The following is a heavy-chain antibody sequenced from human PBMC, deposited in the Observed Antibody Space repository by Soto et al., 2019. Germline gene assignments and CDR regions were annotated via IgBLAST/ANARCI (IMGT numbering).Heavy chain of an antibody. Sequence: GASVKVSCKASGGTFSSYAISWVRQAPGQGLEWMGGIIPIFGTANYAQKFQGRVTITADESTSTAYMELSSLRSEDTAVYYCAGSTYYDFWSGYYMGGYFDYWGQGTLVTVSS. CDR1: GGTFSSYA. V-gene: IGHV1-69*13. J-gene: IGHJ4*02. CDR2: IIPIFGTA. CDR3: AGSTYYDFWSGYYMGGYFDY. D-gene: IGHD3-3*01.